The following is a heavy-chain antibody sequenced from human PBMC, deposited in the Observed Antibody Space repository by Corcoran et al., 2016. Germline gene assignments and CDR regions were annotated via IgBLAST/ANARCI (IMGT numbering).Heavy chain of an antibody. CDR1: GGSFSGYY. CDR2: INHSGST. D-gene: IGHD3-3*01. Sequence: QVQLQQWGAGLLKPSETLSLTCAVYGGSFSGYYWSWIRQPPGKGLEWIGEINHSGSTNYNPSLKSRVTISVDTSKNQFSLELSSVTAADTAVYYCARVRFLEWLLAVYYYGMDVWGQGTTVTVSS. CDR3: ARVRFLEWLLAVYYYGMDV. V-gene: IGHV4-34*01. J-gene: IGHJ6*02.